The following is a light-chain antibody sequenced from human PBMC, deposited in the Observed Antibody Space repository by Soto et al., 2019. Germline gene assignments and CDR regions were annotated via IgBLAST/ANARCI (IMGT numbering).Light chain of an antibody. CDR3: LQDYNYPWT. J-gene: IGKJ1*01. Sequence: IQMSQSPSTLSASVGDIVTITCRASQSIGDSLALYQQKPGKAPKLLIYAASSLQSGVPSRFSGSGSGTDFTLTISSLQPEDFATYYCLQDYNYPWTFGQGTKADI. CDR2: AAS. V-gene: IGKV1-6*01. CDR1: QSIGDS.